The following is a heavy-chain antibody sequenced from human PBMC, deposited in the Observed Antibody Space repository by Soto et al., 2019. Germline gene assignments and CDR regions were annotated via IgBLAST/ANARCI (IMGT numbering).Heavy chain of an antibody. CDR1: GGTFSSYA. CDR2: IIPIFGTA. V-gene: IGHV1-69*13. J-gene: IGHJ6*02. D-gene: IGHD6-13*01. Sequence: SVNVSCKASGGTFSSYAISWVRQAPGQGLEWMGGIIPIFGTANYAQKFQGRVTITADESTSTAYMELSSLRSEDTAVYYCARPRYSSSWSYYYYYGMDVWGQGTTVTVSS. CDR3: ARPRYSSSWSYYYYYGMDV.